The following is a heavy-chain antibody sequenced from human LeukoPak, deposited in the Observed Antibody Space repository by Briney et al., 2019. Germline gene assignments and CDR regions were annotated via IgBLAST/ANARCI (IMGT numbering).Heavy chain of an antibody. CDR1: GGSITNYY. Sequence: SETLSLTCTVSGGSITNYYWSWIRQPPGKGLEWIGRIYTSGSTNYNPSLKSRVPISVDTSKNQFSLKLSSVTAADTAVYYCAREVGVVPAAIRFYFDYWGQGTLVTVSS. J-gene: IGHJ4*02. D-gene: IGHD2-2*01. V-gene: IGHV4-4*08. CDR2: IYTSGST. CDR3: AREVGVVPAAIRFYFDY.